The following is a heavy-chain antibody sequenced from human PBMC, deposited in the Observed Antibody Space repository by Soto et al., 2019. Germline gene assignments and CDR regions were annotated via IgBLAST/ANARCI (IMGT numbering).Heavy chain of an antibody. Sequence: GGSLRLACTASGFAFSSYAMNWVRQAPGKGLEWVSGIVDTGGRTFYADSVKGRFTISRDNAKNTLYLEMNSLRAEDTAIYYCAPVPAASSYYNTDVWGQGTTVTVSS. CDR2: IVDTGGRT. D-gene: IGHD2-2*01. V-gene: IGHV3-23*01. CDR3: APVPAASSYYNTDV. CDR1: GFAFSSYA. J-gene: IGHJ6*02.